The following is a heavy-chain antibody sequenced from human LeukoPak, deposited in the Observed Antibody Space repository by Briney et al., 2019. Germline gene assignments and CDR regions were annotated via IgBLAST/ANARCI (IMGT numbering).Heavy chain of an antibody. CDR1: GFTFSNYW. Sequence: GGYLRLSCAASGFTFSNYWLHWVRQAPGKGLVWVSRINSDGSTTTYADSVKGRFTISRDNAKNTLYLQMNSLRAEDTAVYYCARDRYYSGDWGQGTLVTVSS. J-gene: IGHJ4*02. CDR3: ARDRYYSGD. D-gene: IGHD6-19*01. V-gene: IGHV3-74*01. CDR2: INSDGSTT.